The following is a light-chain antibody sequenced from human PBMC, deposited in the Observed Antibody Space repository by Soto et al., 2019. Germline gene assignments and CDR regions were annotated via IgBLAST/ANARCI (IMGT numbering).Light chain of an antibody. CDR3: QQHGTSPYT. CDR2: GAS. CDR1: QSLRSSY. J-gene: IGKJ2*01. Sequence: EVVLTQSPNTLSLSPGERATLSCWASQSLRSSYLAWYQRKPGQAPRLLMFGASRRATGIPDRFNGSGSGTDFILTLSRLEPEEVAVYFCQQHGTSPYTFGPGTVLEIK. V-gene: IGKV3-20*01.